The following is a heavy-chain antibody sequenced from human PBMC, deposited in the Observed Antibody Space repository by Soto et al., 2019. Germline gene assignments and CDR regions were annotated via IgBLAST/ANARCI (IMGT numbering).Heavy chain of an antibody. V-gene: IGHV4-31*03. D-gene: IGHD2-2*01. CDR3: ARLGYCSSTSCYRGGTWFDP. Sequence: SETLSLTCTVSGGSISSGGYYWSWIRQHPGKGLEWIGYIYYSGSTYYNPSLKSRVTISVDTSKNQFSLKLSSVTAADTAVYYCARLGYCSSTSCYRGGTWFDPWGQGTLVTVSS. J-gene: IGHJ5*02. CDR1: GGSISSGGYY. CDR2: IYYSGST.